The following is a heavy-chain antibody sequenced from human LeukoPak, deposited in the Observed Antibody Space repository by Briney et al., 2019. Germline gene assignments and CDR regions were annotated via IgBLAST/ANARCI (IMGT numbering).Heavy chain of an antibody. CDR1: GYSISSGYY. Sequence: SETLSLTCTVSGYSISSGYYWGWIRQPPGKGLEWIGSIYHSGSTYYNPSLKSRVTISVDTSKNQFSLKLSSVTAADTAVYYCARELPGIFDYWGQGTLVTVSS. CDR2: IYHSGST. V-gene: IGHV4-38-2*02. J-gene: IGHJ4*02. D-gene: IGHD6-13*01. CDR3: ARELPGIFDY.